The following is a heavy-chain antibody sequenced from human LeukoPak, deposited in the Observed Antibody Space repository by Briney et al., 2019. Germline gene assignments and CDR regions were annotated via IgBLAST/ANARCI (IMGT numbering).Heavy chain of an antibody. CDR2: INPNSGGT. CDR3: ATDFGFGELTFGSGAFDI. J-gene: IGHJ3*02. Sequence: ASVKVSCKASGYTFTGYYMHWVRQAPGQGLEWMGWINPNSGGTNYAQKFQGRVTMTEDTSTDTAYMELSSLRSEDTAVYYCATDFGFGELTFGSGAFDIWGQGTMVTVSS. V-gene: IGHV1-2*02. CDR1: GYTFTGYY. D-gene: IGHD3-10*01.